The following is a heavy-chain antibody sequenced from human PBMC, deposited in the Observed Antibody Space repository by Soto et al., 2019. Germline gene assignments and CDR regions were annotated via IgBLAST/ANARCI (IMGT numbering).Heavy chain of an antibody. Sequence: SETLSLTCTVSGGSISGYYWSWIRQPPGKGLEWIGYIYYSGSTNYNPSLKSRVTISVDTSKNQFSLKLSSVTAADTAVYYCAREAYGVHIIFDYWGQGTLVTVSS. V-gene: IGHV4-59*01. CDR2: IYYSGST. CDR3: AREAYGVHIIFDY. CDR1: GGSISGYY. D-gene: IGHD4-17*01. J-gene: IGHJ4*02.